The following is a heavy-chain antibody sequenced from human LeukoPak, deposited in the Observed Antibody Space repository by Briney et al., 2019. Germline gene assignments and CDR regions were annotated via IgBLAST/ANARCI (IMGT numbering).Heavy chain of an antibody. CDR1: GGSFSGYY. Sequence: SETLSLTCAVYGGSFSGYYWSWIRQPPGKGLEWIGEINHSGSTNYNPSLKSRVTISVDTSKNQFSLKLSSVTAADTAVYYCARGGYYDSSGYYYRLGDYFDYWGQGTLVTVSS. V-gene: IGHV4-34*01. CDR3: ARGGYYDSSGYYYRLGDYFDY. J-gene: IGHJ4*02. CDR2: INHSGST. D-gene: IGHD3-22*01.